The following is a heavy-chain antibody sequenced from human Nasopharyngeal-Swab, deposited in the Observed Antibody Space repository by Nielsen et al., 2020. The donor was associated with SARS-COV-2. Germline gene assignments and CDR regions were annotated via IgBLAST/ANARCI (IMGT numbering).Heavy chain of an antibody. CDR1: GGSFTTYY. J-gene: IGHJ6*02. D-gene: IGHD5-24*01. Sequence: SETLSLTCAVYGGSFTTYYWNWIRQSPGKGLEWIAEINHAGSTNYSPSLKSRVTMSVDTSTNQVSLKLNSLTATDTAVYYCARAGRVGDAYTGLDVWGQGTTVTVSS. CDR2: INHAGST. V-gene: IGHV4-34*01. CDR3: ARAGRVGDAYTGLDV.